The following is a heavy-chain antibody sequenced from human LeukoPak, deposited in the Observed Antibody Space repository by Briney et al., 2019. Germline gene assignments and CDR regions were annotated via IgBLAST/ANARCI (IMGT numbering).Heavy chain of an antibody. CDR3: ARVGEYCSGVSCSSGWFDP. D-gene: IGHD2-15*01. J-gene: IGHJ5*02. CDR1: GFTFSSYA. V-gene: IGHV3-23*01. CDR2: ISGSGGST. Sequence: GGSLRLSCAASGFTFSSYAMSWVRQAPGKGLEWVSAISGSGGSTYYADSVKGRFTISRDNSKNTLYLQMNSLRVEDTAIYYCARVGEYCSGVSCSSGWFDPWGQGTLVTVSS.